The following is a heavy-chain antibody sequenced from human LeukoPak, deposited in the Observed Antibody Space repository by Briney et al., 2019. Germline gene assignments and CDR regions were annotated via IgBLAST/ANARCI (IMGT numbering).Heavy chain of an antibody. CDR1: GYTFTGYG. V-gene: IGHV1-18*01. J-gene: IGHJ5*02. CDR3: ARVIRQQLVHGYDP. D-gene: IGHD6-13*01. CDR2: ISAYNGNT. Sequence: ASVKVSCKASGYTFTGYGISWVRQAPGQGLEWMGWISAYNGNTNYAQKLQGRVTMTTDTSTSTAYMELRSLRSDDTAVYYCARVIRQQLVHGYDPWGQGTLVTVSS.